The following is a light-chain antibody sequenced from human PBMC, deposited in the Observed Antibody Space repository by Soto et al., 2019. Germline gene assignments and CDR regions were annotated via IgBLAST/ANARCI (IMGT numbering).Light chain of an antibody. CDR1: SSNIGEDYD. J-gene: IGLJ2*01. V-gene: IGLV1-40*01. CDR3: QSYDSSLGAVV. Sequence: QSVLTQPPSVSGAPGQRVNFSCTGSSSNIGEDYDVHWYRQLPGTAPKLLIYGYINRPSRVPERFSGSKSGTSASLVITALQAEDEGHYFCQSYDSSLGAVVFDGGTKLTVL. CDR2: GYI.